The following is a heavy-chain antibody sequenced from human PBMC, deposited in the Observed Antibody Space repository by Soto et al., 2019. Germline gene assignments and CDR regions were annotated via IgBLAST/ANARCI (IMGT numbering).Heavy chain of an antibody. Sequence: SETLSLTCTVSCGSISSYYWSWIRQPPGKGLEWIGYIYYSGSTNYNPSLKSRVTISVDTSKNQFSLKLSSVTAADTAVYYCARTMSAVTPFAYWGQRTLVPVSS. V-gene: IGHV4-59*01. CDR1: CGSISSYY. D-gene: IGHD4-17*01. J-gene: IGHJ4*02. CDR2: IYYSGST. CDR3: ARTMSAVTPFAY.